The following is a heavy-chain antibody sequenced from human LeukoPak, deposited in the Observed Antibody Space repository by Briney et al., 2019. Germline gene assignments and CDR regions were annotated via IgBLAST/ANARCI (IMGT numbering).Heavy chain of an antibody. D-gene: IGHD6-13*01. J-gene: IGHJ6*02. Sequence: GASVKVSCKASGYTFTSYDINWVRQATGQGLEWMGWMNPNSGNTGYAQKFQGRVTMTRNTSISTAYMELSSLRSEDTAVYYCASRWPSGSWYPNGMDVWGQGTTVTVSS. CDR3: ASRWPSGSWYPNGMDV. V-gene: IGHV1-8*01. CDR2: MNPNSGNT. CDR1: GYTFTSYD.